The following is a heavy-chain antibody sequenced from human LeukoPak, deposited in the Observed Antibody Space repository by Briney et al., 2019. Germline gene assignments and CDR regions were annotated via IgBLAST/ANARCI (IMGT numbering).Heavy chain of an antibody. V-gene: IGHV3-48*01. Sequence: PGGSLRLSCAASGFTFSSYSMNWVRQAPGKGLEWVSYISSSSGTIYYADSVKGRFTISRDNAENSLYLQMSSLRAEDTAVYYCATSTAYDILTGYLLYFQHWGQGTLVTVSS. J-gene: IGHJ1*01. CDR1: GFTFSSYS. CDR2: ISSSSGTI. CDR3: ATSTAYDILTGYLLYFQH. D-gene: IGHD3-9*01.